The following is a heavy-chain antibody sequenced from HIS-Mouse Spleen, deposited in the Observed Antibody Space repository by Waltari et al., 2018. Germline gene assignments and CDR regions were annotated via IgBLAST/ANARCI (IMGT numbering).Heavy chain of an antibody. J-gene: IGHJ2*01. D-gene: IGHD6-13*01. V-gene: IGHV4-39*07. CDR3: AREIPYSSSWYDWYFDL. CDR2: IYYRGST. CDR1: GGSISSSSYY. Sequence: QLQLQESGPGLVKPSETLSLTCTVSGGSISSSSYYWGWIRQPPGKGLEWIGGIYYRGSTYDNPSLKSRVTISVETSKNQFSLKLSSVTAADTAVYYCAREIPYSSSWYDWYFDLWGRGTLVTVSS.